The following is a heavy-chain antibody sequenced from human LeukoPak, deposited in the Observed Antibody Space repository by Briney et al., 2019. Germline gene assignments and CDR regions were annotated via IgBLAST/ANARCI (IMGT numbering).Heavy chain of an antibody. CDR3: AKDRGSYSGFDY. CDR1: GFTFDDYA. CDR2: ISWNSGSI. D-gene: IGHD1-26*01. V-gene: IGHV3-9*01. Sequence: GRSLRLSCAASGFTFDDYAMHWVRQAPGKGLEWVSGISWNSGSIGYAGSVKGRFTISRDNAKNSLYLQMNSLRAEDTALYYCAKDRGSYSGFDYGGKGTLVTASS. J-gene: IGHJ4*02.